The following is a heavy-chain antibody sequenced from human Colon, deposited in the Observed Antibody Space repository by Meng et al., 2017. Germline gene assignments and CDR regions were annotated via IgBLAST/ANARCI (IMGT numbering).Heavy chain of an antibody. Sequence: QVPLHPSGPKLLKPSAPLALTCAAPRGSTPTYYWSWIRQSPRRGLEWLGHIHDTGTSNYSPSLGSRVTISLDTSRSHFSLKLTSLTAADTAVYYCARGYKWFDLDPWGQGTLVTVSS. CDR1: RGSTPTYY. D-gene: IGHD3-10*01. J-gene: IGHJ5*02. CDR3: ARGYKWFDLDP. V-gene: IGHV4-59*01. CDR2: IHDTGTS.